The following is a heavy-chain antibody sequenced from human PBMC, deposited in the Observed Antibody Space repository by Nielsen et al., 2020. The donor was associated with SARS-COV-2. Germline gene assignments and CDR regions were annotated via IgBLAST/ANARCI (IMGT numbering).Heavy chain of an antibody. CDR3: ARDRARYDFWSGYPYYYYGMDV. J-gene: IGHJ6*02. Sequence: WIRQPPGKGLEWIGYIYYSGSTNYNLSLKSRVTISVDTSKNQFSLKLSSVTAADTAVYYCARDRARYDFWSGYPYYYYGMDVWGQGTTVTVSS. CDR2: IYYSGST. V-gene: IGHV4-59*01. D-gene: IGHD3-3*01.